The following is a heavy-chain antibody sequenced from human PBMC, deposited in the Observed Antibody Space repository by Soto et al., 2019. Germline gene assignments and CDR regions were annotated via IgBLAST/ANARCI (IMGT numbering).Heavy chain of an antibody. Sequence: ASVKVSCKVSGYTLTELSMHWVRQAPGKGLEWKGGFDPEDGETIYAQKFQGRVTMTEDTSTDTAYMELSSLRSEDTAVYYCAIRSSWSIFDSWAQRTLVPVSS. CDR3: AIRSSWSIFDS. CDR2: FDPEDGET. V-gene: IGHV1-24*01. D-gene: IGHD6-13*01. CDR1: GYTLTELS. J-gene: IGHJ4*02.